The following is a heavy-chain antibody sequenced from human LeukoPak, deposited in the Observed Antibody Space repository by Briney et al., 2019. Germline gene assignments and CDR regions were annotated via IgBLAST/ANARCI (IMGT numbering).Heavy chain of an antibody. J-gene: IGHJ5*02. CDR2: INPKNGGS. Sequence: ASVKVSCKASGYTFTGYYMHWVRQAPGQGLEWVGWINPKNGGSNYAQKFQGRVTMTRDRSISTAYMELSGLRSDDTAVYYCARANMVRGVGLFFDRNWFDPWGQGTLVTVSS. CDR1: GYTFTGYY. V-gene: IGHV1-2*02. CDR3: ARANMVRGVGLFFDRNWFDP. D-gene: IGHD3-10*01.